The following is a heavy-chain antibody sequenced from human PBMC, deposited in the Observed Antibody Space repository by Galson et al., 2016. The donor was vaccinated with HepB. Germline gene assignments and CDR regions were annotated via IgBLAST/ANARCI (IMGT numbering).Heavy chain of an antibody. CDR1: GGSISSYY. CDR2: IYYSGST. V-gene: IGHV4-59*01. CDR3: AGATNDYYYGMDV. Sequence: SESLSLTCTVSGGSISSYYWSWIRQPPGKGLEWMGYIYYSGSTNYNPSLKSRVTISVDTSKNQFSLKLSSVTDADTAVYYCAGATNDYYYGMDVWGKGTTVTVSS. J-gene: IGHJ6*04.